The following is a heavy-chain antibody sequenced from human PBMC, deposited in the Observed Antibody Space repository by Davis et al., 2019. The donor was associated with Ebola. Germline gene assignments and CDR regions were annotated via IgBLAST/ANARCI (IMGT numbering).Heavy chain of an antibody. Sequence: PGGSLRLSCAASGFTFSGSAMHWVRQASGTGLEWVGRLRSNANSYATAYAASVKGRFTISRDDSKNTAYLQMNSLKTEDTAVYYCTTTILGYCSGGSCTHDDYWGQGTLVTVSS. CDR3: TTTILGYCSGGSCTHDDY. J-gene: IGHJ4*02. CDR1: GFTFSGSA. CDR2: LRSNANSYAT. V-gene: IGHV3-73*01. D-gene: IGHD2-15*01.